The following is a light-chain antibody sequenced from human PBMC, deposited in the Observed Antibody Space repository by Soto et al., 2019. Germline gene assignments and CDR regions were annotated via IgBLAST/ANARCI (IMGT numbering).Light chain of an antibody. J-gene: IGLJ1*01. CDR1: SSNIGSNT. V-gene: IGLV1-44*01. Sequence: QSVLTQPPSASGTPGQRVTISCSGSSSNIGSNTVNWYQQLPGTAPKLLIYSNNQRPSGVPDRFSGSKSGTSASLAISGLQSEVEADYYCAAWDDSLNGFYVFGTGTKVTV. CDR2: SNN. CDR3: AAWDDSLNGFYV.